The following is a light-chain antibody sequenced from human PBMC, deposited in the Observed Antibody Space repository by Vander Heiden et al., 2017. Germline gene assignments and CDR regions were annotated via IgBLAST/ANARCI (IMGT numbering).Light chain of an antibody. CDR3: QQSYSSPWT. CDR2: AAS. CDR1: QNIINF. J-gene: IGKJ1*01. V-gene: IGKV1-39*01. Sequence: DIQMTQSPSSLSASVGDRVTIACRASQNIINFLNWYQQKPGKAPKLLIYAASTLQSGVPSRFGGSGSATDFTLSISSLQPEDFATYYCQQSYSSPWTFGQGTKLEIK.